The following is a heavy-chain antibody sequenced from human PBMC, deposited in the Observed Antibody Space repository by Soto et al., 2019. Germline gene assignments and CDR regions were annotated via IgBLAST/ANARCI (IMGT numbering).Heavy chain of an antibody. CDR1: GGSISSGGYY. J-gene: IGHJ4*02. CDR3: ARSGYSYGPNPLLY. Sequence: PSETLSLTCTVSGGSISSGGYYWSWIRQHPGKGLEWIGYIYYSGSTYYNPSLKSRVTISVDTSKNQSSLKLSSVTAADTAVYYCARSGYSYGPNPLLYWGQGTLVTVSS. D-gene: IGHD5-18*01. V-gene: IGHV4-31*03. CDR2: IYYSGST.